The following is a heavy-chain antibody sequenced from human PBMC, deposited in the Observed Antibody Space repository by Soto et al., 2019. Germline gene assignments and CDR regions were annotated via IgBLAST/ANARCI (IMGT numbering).Heavy chain of an antibody. CDR2: INHSGST. CDR3: ARGGDPTTAMAALYYFDY. J-gene: IGHJ4*02. CDR1: GGSFSGYY. D-gene: IGHD5-18*01. Sequence: PSETLSLTCAVYGGSFSGYYWSWIRQPPGKGLEWIGEINHSGSTNYNPSLKSRVTISVDTSKNQFSLKLSSVTAADTAVYYCARGGDPTTAMAALYYFDYWGQGTLVTVSS. V-gene: IGHV4-34*01.